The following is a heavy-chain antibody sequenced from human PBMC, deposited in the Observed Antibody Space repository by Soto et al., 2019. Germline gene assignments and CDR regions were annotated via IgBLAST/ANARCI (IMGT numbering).Heavy chain of an antibody. CDR2: VSRSRTYI. D-gene: IGHD3-22*01. CDR1: GFTFSNYS. CDR3: ARGGDSSGSWPRY. Sequence: EVQLVQSGGGLVKPGGSLRLLWAASGFTFSNYSMKWGRQAPGKGLEWVSSVSRSRTYIYYADSLKGRFTISRDNAKNSLYLQMNSLRVEDTAVYYCARGGDSSGSWPRYWGQGTLVTVSS. V-gene: IGHV3-21*01. J-gene: IGHJ4*02.